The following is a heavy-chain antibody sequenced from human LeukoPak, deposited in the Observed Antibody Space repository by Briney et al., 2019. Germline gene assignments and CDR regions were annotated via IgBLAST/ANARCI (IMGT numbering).Heavy chain of an antibody. Sequence: ASVKVSCKASGYTFTSYNMHWVRQAPGQGLEWMGIINPSGGSTSYAQKFQGRVTMTRDTSTSTVYMELSSLRSEDTAVYYCARDLAPAGRGYYYGMDVWGQGTTVTVSS. J-gene: IGHJ6*02. V-gene: IGHV1-46*01. CDR2: INPSGGST. D-gene: IGHD6-13*01. CDR3: ARDLAPAGRGYYYGMDV. CDR1: GYTFTSYN.